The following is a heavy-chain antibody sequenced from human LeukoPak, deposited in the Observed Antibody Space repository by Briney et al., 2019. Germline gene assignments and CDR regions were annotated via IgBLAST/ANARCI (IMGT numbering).Heavy chain of an antibody. CDR2: INPNSGGT. D-gene: IGHD3-10*01. Sequence: ASVKVSCKASGYTFTGYYMHWVRQAPGQGLEWMGWINPNSGGTNYAQTFQGRVTMTRDTSICTAYMELSRLRSDDTAVYYCARDKLWFGELPTWDYWGQGTLVTVSS. J-gene: IGHJ4*02. V-gene: IGHV1-2*02. CDR1: GYTFTGYY. CDR3: ARDKLWFGELPTWDY.